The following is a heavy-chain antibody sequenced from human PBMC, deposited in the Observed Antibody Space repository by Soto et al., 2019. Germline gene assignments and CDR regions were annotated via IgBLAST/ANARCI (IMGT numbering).Heavy chain of an antibody. J-gene: IGHJ4*02. D-gene: IGHD2-15*01. Sequence: GESLKISCKGSGYNFTNYWIGWVRQMPGKGLEWMGIIYPGDSDTRYSPSFQGQVTISADKSISTAFLQWSSLKASDTAMYYCARPIGFCSGGTCHRDDFWGQGTRVTSPQ. CDR3: ARPIGFCSGGTCHRDDF. CDR2: IYPGDSDT. V-gene: IGHV5-51*01. CDR1: GYNFTNYW.